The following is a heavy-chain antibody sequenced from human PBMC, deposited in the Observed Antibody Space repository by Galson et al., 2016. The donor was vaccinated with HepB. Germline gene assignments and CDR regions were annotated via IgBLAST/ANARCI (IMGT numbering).Heavy chain of an antibody. CDR1: GFTFSNYE. V-gene: IGHV3-48*03. J-gene: IGHJ4*02. D-gene: IGHD6-13*01. CDR2: ISDNSRII. Sequence: SLRLSYAESGFTFSNYEMNWVRQAPGKGLEWISYISDNSRIIQYADSVKGRFTISRDNPTNTLHLQMNSLRAEDTAVYYCARDPGRIAAAGHLDSWGQGTLVTVSS. CDR3: ARDPGRIAAAGHLDS.